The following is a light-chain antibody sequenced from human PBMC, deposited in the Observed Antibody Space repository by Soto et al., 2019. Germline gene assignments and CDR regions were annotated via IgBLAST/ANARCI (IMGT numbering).Light chain of an antibody. CDR3: SSYPASSTLL. CDR1: SSDVGGYNY. CDR2: EVS. J-gene: IGLJ1*01. Sequence: LTQPSAVSGSPGHSITISCTGTSSDVGGYNYVSWSQQHPGKAPKLLISEVSNRPSGVSNRFSGSKSGNTASLTISGRQADDEADYYCSSYPASSTLLFGTGTKLTVL. V-gene: IGLV2-14*03.